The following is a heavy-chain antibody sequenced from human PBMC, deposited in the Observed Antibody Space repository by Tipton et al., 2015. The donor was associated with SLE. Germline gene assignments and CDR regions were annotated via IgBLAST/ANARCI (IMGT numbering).Heavy chain of an antibody. D-gene: IGHD3-10*01. CDR3: ARGGLWFGSSWFDP. V-gene: IGHV4-59*11. CDR2: IYYTGST. Sequence: TLSLTCTVSGASISSQYWNWIRQPPGKGLEWIGYIYYTGSTSYNPSLKSRVTISVDTSKNQFSLKLSSVTAADTAVYYCARGGLWFGSSWFDPWGQGTLVTVSS. CDR1: GASISSQY. J-gene: IGHJ5*02.